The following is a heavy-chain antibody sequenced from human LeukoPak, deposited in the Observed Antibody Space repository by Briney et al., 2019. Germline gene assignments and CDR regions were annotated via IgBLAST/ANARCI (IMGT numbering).Heavy chain of an antibody. J-gene: IGHJ4*02. V-gene: IGHV3-23*01. CDR1: GFTFSNYG. Sequence: GGSLRLSCAASGFTFSNYGMIWVRQAPGKGLEWVSTFSGSGGSTYYADSVKGRFTISRDNSKNTLYLQMNSLRAEDTAVYYCAKDLRGYFDWLLPEFGYWGQGTLVTVSS. CDR3: AKDLRGYFDWLLPEFGY. CDR2: FSGSGGST. D-gene: IGHD3-9*01.